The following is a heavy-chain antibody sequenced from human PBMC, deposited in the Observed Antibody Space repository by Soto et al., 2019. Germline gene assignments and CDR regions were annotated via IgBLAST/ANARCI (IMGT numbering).Heavy chain of an antibody. CDR1: GFTFSSYG. V-gene: IGHV3-30*18. CDR3: AKDLRIAAAGFYYYYGMDV. J-gene: IGHJ6*02. D-gene: IGHD6-13*01. Sequence: LRLSCAASGFTFSSYGMHWVRQAPVKGLEWVAVISYDGSNKYYADSVKGRFTISRDNSKNTLYLQMNSLRAEDTAVYYCAKDLRIAAAGFYYYYGMDVWGQGTTVTVSS. CDR2: ISYDGSNK.